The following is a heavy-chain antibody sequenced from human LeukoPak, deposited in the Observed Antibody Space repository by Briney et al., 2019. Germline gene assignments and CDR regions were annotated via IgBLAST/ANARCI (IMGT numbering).Heavy chain of an antibody. CDR3: ARDFSRAFDI. CDR2: ISSGSSYI. V-gene: IGHV3-21*01. CDR1: RFTFSDYS. D-gene: IGHD3-3*01. Sequence: GGSLRPSCAASRFTFSDYSMNWVRQAPGKGLEWASSISSGSSYIYYADSVKGRFTISRDNAKNSLYLQMNSLRAEDTAVYYCARDFSRAFDIWGQGTLVTVSS. J-gene: IGHJ3*02.